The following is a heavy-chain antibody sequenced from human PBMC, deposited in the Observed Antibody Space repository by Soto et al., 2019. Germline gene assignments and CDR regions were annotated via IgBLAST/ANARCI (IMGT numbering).Heavy chain of an antibody. J-gene: IGHJ6*02. D-gene: IGHD6-13*01. Sequence: ASVKVSFKASGYTFTSYAMHWVRQAPGQRLEWMGWINAGNGNTKYSQKFQGRVTITRDTSASTAYMELSSLRSEDTAVYYCARDLLIAAAGTDPIEYYYYYYGMDVWGQGTTVTVSS. V-gene: IGHV1-3*01. CDR2: INAGNGNT. CDR3: ARDLLIAAAGTDPIEYYYYYYGMDV. CDR1: GYTFTSYA.